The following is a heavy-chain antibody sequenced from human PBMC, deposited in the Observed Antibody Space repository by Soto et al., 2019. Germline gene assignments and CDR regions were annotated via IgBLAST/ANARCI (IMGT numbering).Heavy chain of an antibody. J-gene: IGHJ6*02. D-gene: IGHD5-12*01. CDR1: GGTFSSYA. V-gene: IGHV1-69*13. CDR3: ARGAIVATINYYYGMDV. Sequence: SVKVSCKASGGTFSSYAISWVRQAPGQGLEWMGGIIPIFGTANYAQKFQGRVTITADESTSTAYMELSSLRSEDTAVYYCARGAIVATINYYYGMDVWGQGTTVTGSS. CDR2: IIPIFGTA.